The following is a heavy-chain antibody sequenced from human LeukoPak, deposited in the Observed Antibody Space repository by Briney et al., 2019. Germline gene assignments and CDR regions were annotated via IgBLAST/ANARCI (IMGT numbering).Heavy chain of an antibody. J-gene: IGHJ4*02. Sequence: GGSLRLSCAASGFTFSGYAMSWVRQAPGEGLEWVSHISSSTTTIYYADSVKGRFTISRDNAKNSLYLQMNSLRDEDTAVYYCARDVPDYWGQGALVTVSS. CDR1: GFTFSGYA. CDR2: ISSSTTTI. CDR3: ARDVPDY. V-gene: IGHV3-48*02.